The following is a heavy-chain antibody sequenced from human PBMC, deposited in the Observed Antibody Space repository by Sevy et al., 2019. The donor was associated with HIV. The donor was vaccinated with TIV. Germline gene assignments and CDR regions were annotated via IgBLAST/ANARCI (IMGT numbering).Heavy chain of an antibody. V-gene: IGHV3-21*01. D-gene: IGHD1-20*01. CDR1: GFSFRSYS. CDR3: ARPTSGLSEYEPLDNARFYGMDV. CDR2: ITSSSSFI. J-gene: IGHJ6*02. Sequence: GSLRLSCAASGFSFRSYSMNWVRQAPGRGLEWVSSITSSSSFIFYADSVKGRFTISRDNAKNSLFLQMNSLRAEDTAVYYCARPTSGLSEYEPLDNARFYGMDVWGQGTTVTVSS.